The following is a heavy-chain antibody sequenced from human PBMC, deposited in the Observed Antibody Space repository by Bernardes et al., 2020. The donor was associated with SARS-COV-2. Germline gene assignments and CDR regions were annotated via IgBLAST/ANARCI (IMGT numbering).Heavy chain of an antibody. Sequence: ASVKVSCKTSGSDFNNYGFTSYGFSWVRQAPGQGLEWMGWITAYNLNTDYAQNFRGRVTMTADTSTSTVYMALRSLRSDDTAMYYCAVNTGNFYYGVDVWGQGTTVTVSS. J-gene: IGHJ6*02. V-gene: IGHV1-18*04. CDR2: ITAYNLNT. CDR1: GSDFNNYGFTSYG. D-gene: IGHD3-10*01. CDR3: AVNTGNFYYGVDV.